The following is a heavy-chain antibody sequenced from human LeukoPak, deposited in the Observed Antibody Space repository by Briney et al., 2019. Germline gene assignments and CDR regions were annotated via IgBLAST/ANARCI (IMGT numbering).Heavy chain of an antibody. CDR2: IYSSGST. D-gene: IGHD6-13*01. CDR1: GGSISSTSYY. V-gene: IGHV4-39*01. Sequence: SPCLSLAWSVAGGSISSTSYYWGWIRQPAGKGLAWVGTIYSSGSTYYNPPLKSRVTISVDTSKTQFSLKLSTVTAADTAVYYCARQRVAAAGTLDYWGQGTLVTVSS. J-gene: IGHJ4*02. CDR3: ARQRVAAAGTLDY.